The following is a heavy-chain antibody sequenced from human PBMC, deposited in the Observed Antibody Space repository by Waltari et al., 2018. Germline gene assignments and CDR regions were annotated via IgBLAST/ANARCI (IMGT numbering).Heavy chain of an antibody. CDR1: GGSISSTSYY. V-gene: IGHV4-39*01. D-gene: IGHD2-15*01. J-gene: IGHJ4*02. Sequence: QLQLQESGPGLVKPSETLSLTCSVSGGSISSTSYYWGWIRQPPGKGLEGIGSFSYNGNTYYNPSLQSRVTISVDTSKNQFSLQLTSVTAADTAMYYCARPGRVGGGSLMGLDYWGQGTLVTVSS. CDR3: ARPGRVGGGSLMGLDY. CDR2: FSYNGNT.